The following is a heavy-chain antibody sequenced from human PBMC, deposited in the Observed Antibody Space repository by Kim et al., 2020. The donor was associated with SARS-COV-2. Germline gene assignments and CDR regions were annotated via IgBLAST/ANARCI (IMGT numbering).Heavy chain of an antibody. Sequence: GGSLRLSCAASGFTFSSYAMHWVRQAPGKGLEWVAVISYDGSNKYYADSVKGRFTISRDNSKNTLYLQMNSLRAEDTAVYYCARDATLTAKNAFDIWGQGTMVTVSS. CDR2: ISYDGSNK. D-gene: IGHD2-21*02. J-gene: IGHJ3*02. V-gene: IGHV3-30*04. CDR3: ARDATLTAKNAFDI. CDR1: GFTFSSYA.